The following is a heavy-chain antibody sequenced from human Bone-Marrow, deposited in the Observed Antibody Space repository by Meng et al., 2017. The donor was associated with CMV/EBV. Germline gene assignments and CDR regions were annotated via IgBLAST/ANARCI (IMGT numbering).Heavy chain of an antibody. J-gene: IGHJ6*02. D-gene: IGHD3-9*01. V-gene: IGHV4-39*07. CDR3: ARDCPGYFDWLLGGAYYYYGMDV. CDR2: IYYSGST. Sequence: SETLSLTCTVSGGPISSSSYYWGWIRQPPGKGLEWIGSIYYSGSTYYNPSLKSRVTISVDTSKNQFSLKLSSVTAADTAVYYCARDCPGYFDWLLGGAYYYYGMDVWGQGTTVTVSS. CDR1: GGPISSSSYY.